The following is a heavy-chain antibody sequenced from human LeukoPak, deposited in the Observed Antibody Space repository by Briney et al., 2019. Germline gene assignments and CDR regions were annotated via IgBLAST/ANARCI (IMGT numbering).Heavy chain of an antibody. V-gene: IGHV3-23*01. CDR1: GFTFNNYA. CDR3: TKTTTGYSSGQYPGWPADH. CDR2: IFGSGGSA. D-gene: IGHD3-22*01. Sequence: GSLRLAWTASGFTFNNYAMNWVRQAPRKGLEWVAGIFGSGGSAHYAGSGKGRFTISRDNSKNTVYLQMDSLRGEDTAVYYCTKTTTGYSSGQYPGWPADHWGQGALVTVSS. J-gene: IGHJ4*02.